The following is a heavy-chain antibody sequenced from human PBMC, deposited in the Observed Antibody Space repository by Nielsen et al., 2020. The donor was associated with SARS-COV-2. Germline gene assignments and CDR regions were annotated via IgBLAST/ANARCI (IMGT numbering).Heavy chain of an antibody. CDR2: IYPGDSDT. Sequence: GESLKISCKGSGYSFTSYWIGWVRQMPGKGLEWMGIIYPGDSDTRYSPSFQGQVTISADKSISTAYLQWSSLKPSDTAIYYCARHEDYDDSSGYYDPWTFEYWGQGTLVTVSS. D-gene: IGHD3-22*01. J-gene: IGHJ4*02. V-gene: IGHV5-51*01. CDR1: GYSFTSYW. CDR3: ARHEDYDDSSGYYDPWTFEY.